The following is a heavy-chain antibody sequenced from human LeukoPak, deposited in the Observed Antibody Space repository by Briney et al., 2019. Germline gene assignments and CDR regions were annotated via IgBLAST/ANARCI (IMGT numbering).Heavy chain of an antibody. CDR3: ARDTPEFYGSGSYFDY. Sequence: ASVKVSCKASGYTFTSYGISWVREAPGQGLEWMGGISVYNGNTNYAQKLQGRVTMTTDTSTSTAYMELRSLRSDDTAVYYCARDTPEFYGSGSYFDYWGQGTLVTVSS. CDR2: ISVYNGNT. CDR1: GYTFTSYG. V-gene: IGHV1-18*01. D-gene: IGHD3-10*01. J-gene: IGHJ4*02.